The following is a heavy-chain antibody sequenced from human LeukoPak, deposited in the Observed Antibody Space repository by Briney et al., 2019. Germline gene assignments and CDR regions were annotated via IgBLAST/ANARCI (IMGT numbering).Heavy chain of an antibody. V-gene: IGHV4-34*01. D-gene: IGHD3-9*01. CDR1: GGSFSGYY. J-gene: IGHJ4*02. CDR3: ARGRYFDWLLSFDY. Sequence: SETLSLTCAVYGGSFSGYYWSWIRQPPGKGLEWIGEINHSGSTNYNPSLKSRVTISVDTSKNQFSLKLSSVTAADTAVYYCARGRYFDWLLSFDYWGQGTLVTVSS. CDR2: INHSGST.